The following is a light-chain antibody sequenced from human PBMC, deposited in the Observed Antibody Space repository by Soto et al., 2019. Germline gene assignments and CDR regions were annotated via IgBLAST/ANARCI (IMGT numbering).Light chain of an antibody. Sequence: QSALTQPRSVSGSPGQSVTISCTGTSSAVGRYDYVSWYQQHPGKAPKLIVYDVTERPSGVPDRFSGSKSGNTASLTISGLQAEDEADYSCCSFAGSYSYVFGTGTKVTVL. V-gene: IGLV2-11*01. CDR3: CSFAGSYSYV. CDR2: DVT. CDR1: SSAVGRYDY. J-gene: IGLJ1*01.